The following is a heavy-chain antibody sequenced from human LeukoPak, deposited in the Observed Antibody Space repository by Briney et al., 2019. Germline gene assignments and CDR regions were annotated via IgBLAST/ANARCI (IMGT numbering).Heavy chain of an antibody. CDR1: GGSFSGYY. V-gene: IGHV4-34*01. CDR2: INHSGST. CDR3: ARGYHFSSGWSFFDY. J-gene: IGHJ4*02. Sequence: SETLSLTCAVYGGSFSGYYWSWIRQPPGKGLEWIGEINHSGSTNYNPSLKSRVTISVDTSKNQFSLKLSSVTAADTAVYYCARGYHFSSGWSFFDYWAREPWSPSPQ. D-gene: IGHD6-19*01.